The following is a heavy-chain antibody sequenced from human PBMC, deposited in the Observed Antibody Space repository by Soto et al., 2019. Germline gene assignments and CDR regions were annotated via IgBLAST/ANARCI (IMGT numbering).Heavy chain of an antibody. CDR2: IYYSGST. Sequence: PSETLSLTCTVSGGSISSSSYYWGWIRQPPGKGLEWIGSIYYSGSTYYNPSLKSRVTISVDTSKNQFSLKLSSVTAADTAVYYCATTGYDFWSGYYTGIDWFDPWGQGTLVTVSS. CDR3: ATTGYDFWSGYYTGIDWFDP. CDR1: GGSISSSSYY. V-gene: IGHV4-39*01. D-gene: IGHD3-3*01. J-gene: IGHJ5*02.